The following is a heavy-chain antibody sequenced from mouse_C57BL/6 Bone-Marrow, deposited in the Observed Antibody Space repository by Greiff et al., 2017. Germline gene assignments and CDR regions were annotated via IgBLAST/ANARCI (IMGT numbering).Heavy chain of an antibody. CDR1: GYAFSTYW. V-gene: IGHV1-80*01. D-gene: IGHD4-1*01. J-gene: IGHJ2*01. CDR3: ARDWDYFDD. Sequence: QVHVKQSGAELVKPGASVKISCKVSGYAFSTYWMNWVKQRPGKGLEWIGQIYPGAGDTNYNGKFKGKATLIADKSSSTAYMQLSSLTSEDSAVYFCARDWDYFDDWGKGTTLTVSS. CDR2: IYPGAGDT.